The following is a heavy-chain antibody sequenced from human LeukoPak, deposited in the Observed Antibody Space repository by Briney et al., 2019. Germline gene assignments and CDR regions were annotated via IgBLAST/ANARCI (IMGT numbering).Heavy chain of an antibody. CDR1: GFTVSSNY. CDR3: ARDSDYGGSFDI. J-gene: IGHJ3*02. Sequence: GGSLRLSCAASGFTVSSNYMSWVRQAPGKGLEWVSSISSSSTYIYYGDSMKGRFTISRDNAKNSLYLQMHSLRAEDTAVYYCARDSDYGGSFDIWGQGTMVTVSS. V-gene: IGHV3-21*04. CDR2: ISSSSTYI. D-gene: IGHD4-23*01.